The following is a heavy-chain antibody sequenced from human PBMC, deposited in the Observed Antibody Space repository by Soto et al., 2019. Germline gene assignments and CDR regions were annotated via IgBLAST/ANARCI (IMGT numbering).Heavy chain of an antibody. CDR1: GFTFSTYW. D-gene: IGHD6-25*01. J-gene: IGHJ4*02. CDR3: ARVPAEEGFDDY. Sequence: PGGSLRLSCAVSGFTFSTYWMDWVRQVPGKGLVWVSRLTGDGSIRNYADSVKGRFTISRDNAKNTLYLQMNSLRAEDTAIYYCARVPAEEGFDDYWGQGTLVTVSS. CDR2: LTGDGSIR. V-gene: IGHV3-74*01.